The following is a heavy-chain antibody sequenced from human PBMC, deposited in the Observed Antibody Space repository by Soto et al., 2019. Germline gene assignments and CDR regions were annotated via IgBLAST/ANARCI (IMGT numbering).Heavy chain of an antibody. Sequence: SVKVSCKASRGTFDSFAFSWVRQAPGQGLEWMGGIIPIFGTANYAQKFQGRVTITADESTSTAYMELTSLISQDTAVYYCATVGLTLYYGRGGYLAFDILGQGTVVTVS. CDR3: ATVGLTLYYGRGGYLAFDI. CDR2: IIPIFGTA. V-gene: IGHV1-69*13. CDR1: RGTFDSFA. D-gene: IGHD3-16*01. J-gene: IGHJ3*02.